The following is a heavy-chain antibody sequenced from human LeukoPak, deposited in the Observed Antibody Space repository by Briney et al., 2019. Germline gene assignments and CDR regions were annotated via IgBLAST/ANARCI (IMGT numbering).Heavy chain of an antibody. D-gene: IGHD2-2*01. J-gene: IGHJ6*02. CDR3: AKVFCSSTSCYSVYYYYGMDV. Sequence: QPGGSLRLSCAASGFTVSSNYMSWVRQAPGKGLEWVSAISGSGGSTYYADSVKGRFTISRDNSKNTLYLQMNSLRAEDTAVYYCAKVFCSSTSCYSVYYYYGMDVWGQGTTVTVSS. V-gene: IGHV3-23*01. CDR2: ISGSGGST. CDR1: GFTVSSNY.